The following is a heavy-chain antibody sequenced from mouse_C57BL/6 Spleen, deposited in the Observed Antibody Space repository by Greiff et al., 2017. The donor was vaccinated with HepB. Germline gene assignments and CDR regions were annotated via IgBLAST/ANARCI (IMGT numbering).Heavy chain of an antibody. CDR2: IYWDDDK. V-gene: IGHV8-12*01. D-gene: IGHD2-1*01. Sequence: QVTLKVCGPGILQSSQTLSLTCSFSGFSLSTSGMGVSWIRQPSGKGLEWLAHIYWDDDKRYNPSLKSRLTISKDTSRNQVFLKITSVDTADTATYYCARISGNYYAYWGQGTLVTVSA. J-gene: IGHJ3*01. CDR3: ARISGNYYAY. CDR1: GFSLSTSGMG.